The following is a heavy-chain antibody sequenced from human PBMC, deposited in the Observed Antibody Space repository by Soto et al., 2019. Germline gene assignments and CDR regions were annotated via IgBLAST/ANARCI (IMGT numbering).Heavy chain of an antibody. CDR2: MNPNSGNT. D-gene: IGHD3-9*01. Sequence: ASVKVSCKASGYTFTSYDINWVRQATGQGLEWMGWMNPNSGNTGYAQEFQGRVTMTRNTSISTAYMELSSLRSEDTAVYYCARGISYYDILTGYHLSPPWFDPWGQGTLVTVSS. V-gene: IGHV1-8*01. J-gene: IGHJ5*02. CDR1: GYTFTSYD. CDR3: ARGISYYDILTGYHLSPPWFDP.